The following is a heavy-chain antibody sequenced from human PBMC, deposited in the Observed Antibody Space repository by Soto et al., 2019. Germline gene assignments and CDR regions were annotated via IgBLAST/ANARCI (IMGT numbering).Heavy chain of an antibody. CDR3: ATDPVNYYGSWTYGMDV. D-gene: IGHD3-10*01. CDR2: ISYNGSNK. CDR1: ALTFSRYA. Sequence: QVQLVESGGGVVQPGRSLRLSCAASALTFSRYAMHWVRQAPGKGLEWVTVISYNGSNKYYADSVKGRFTISRDNSKNTLYLQMNSLRAEDTAVYYCATDPVNYYGSWTYGMDVWGQGTTVTVSS. V-gene: IGHV3-30-3*01. J-gene: IGHJ6*02.